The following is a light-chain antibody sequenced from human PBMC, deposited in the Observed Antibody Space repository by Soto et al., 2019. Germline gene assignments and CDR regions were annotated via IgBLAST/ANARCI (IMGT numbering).Light chain of an antibody. V-gene: IGLV2-14*01. CDR1: SSDVGGYNY. J-gene: IGLJ3*02. CDR2: DVS. Sequence: QSALTQPASVSGSPGQSITISCTGTSSDVGGYNYVSWYQQHPGKAPKLMIYDVSNRPSVVSNRFSGSKSGNTASLTISGLQAEDEADYYCSSYTSSSSWVFGGGTTLTVL. CDR3: SSYTSSSSWV.